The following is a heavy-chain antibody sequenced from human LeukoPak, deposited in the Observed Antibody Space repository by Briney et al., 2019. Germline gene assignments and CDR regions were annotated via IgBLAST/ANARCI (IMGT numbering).Heavy chain of an antibody. CDR1: GGSISSYY. J-gene: IGHJ3*02. V-gene: IGHV4-4*08. D-gene: IGHD3-10*01. Sequence: PETLSLTCIVSGGSISSYYWSWVRQPPGKGLEWIGCFYNSGSTNYNPSLKSRVTISVDTSKNQFSLKLSSVTAADTAVYYCARRYYYGSGYAFDIWGQGTMVTVSS. CDR3: ARRYYYGSGYAFDI. CDR2: FYNSGST.